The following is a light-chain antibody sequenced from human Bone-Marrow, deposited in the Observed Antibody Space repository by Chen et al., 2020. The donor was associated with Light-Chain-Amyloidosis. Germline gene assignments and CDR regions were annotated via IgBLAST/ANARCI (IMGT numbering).Light chain of an antibody. J-gene: IGKJ5*01. CDR2: DAY. CDR3: QQYNYLPIT. Sequence: DIQMTQSPSPLSASVGDRVTITCQASHDISNYLNWFQQKPGKAPKLLIDDAYNLQAGVPSRFSGSGSGTDFTFNISSLQPEDTATYYCQQYNYLPITFGQGTRLEIK. CDR1: HDISNY. V-gene: IGKV1-33*01.